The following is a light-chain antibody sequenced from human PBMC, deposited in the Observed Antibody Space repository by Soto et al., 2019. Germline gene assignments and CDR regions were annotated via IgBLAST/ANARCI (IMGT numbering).Light chain of an antibody. CDR2: VDSDGSH. V-gene: IGLV4-69*01. CDR3: QVWGTGIRV. CDR1: SGHTSRA. J-gene: IGLJ2*01. Sequence: QLVLTQSPSASASLGASVKLTCTLSSGHTSRAIAWHQQQPEKGPRFLMKVDSDGSHSKGDGIPDRFSGSSSGAERYLTSSSLQSDDEADYYCQVWGTGIRVFGGGTKVTVL.